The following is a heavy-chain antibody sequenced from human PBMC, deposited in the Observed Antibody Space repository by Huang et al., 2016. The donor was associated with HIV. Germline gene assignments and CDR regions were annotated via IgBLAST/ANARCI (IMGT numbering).Heavy chain of an antibody. J-gene: IGHJ4*02. CDR1: GFIFSSYD. CDR3: ARVGDYGDYSCDH. D-gene: IGHD4-17*01. V-gene: IGHV3-13*01. Sequence: EVQLVESGGGLVQPGGSRRLFCAASGFIFSSYDMQWVRQVTGIWLWLVSSIGTGGYTYYPGSVKGRFTISRDNAKNSLYLQMNSLRAGDTAMYYCARVGDYGDYSCDHWGQGTLVTVSP. CDR2: IGTGGYT.